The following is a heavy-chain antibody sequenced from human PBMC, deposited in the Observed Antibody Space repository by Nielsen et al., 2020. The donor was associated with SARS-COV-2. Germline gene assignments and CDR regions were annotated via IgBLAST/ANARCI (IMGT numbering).Heavy chain of an antibody. D-gene: IGHD3-22*01. CDR3: ARRSEYYYDSSGYGYWFDP. J-gene: IGHJ5*02. CDR1: RYSFASYS. CDR2: INAGNGNT. Sequence: ASVKVSCKASRYSFASYSMHWVRQAPGQRLEWMGWINAGNGNTRYSQKFQGRVTITRDTSASTAYMELSSLRSEDTAVYYCARRSEYYYDSSGYGYWFDPWGQGTLVTVSS. V-gene: IGHV1-3*01.